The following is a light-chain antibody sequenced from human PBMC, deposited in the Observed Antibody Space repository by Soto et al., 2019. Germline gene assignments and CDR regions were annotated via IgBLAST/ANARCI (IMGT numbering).Light chain of an antibody. V-gene: IGKV3-15*01. CDR1: QSVSSN. CDR3: QRYNNWPPT. CDR2: GAS. Sequence: EIVMTQSPATLSVSPGERATLSCRARQSVSSNLAWYQQKPGQAPRLLIYGASTRATGIPARFSGSGSGTEFTLTISSLQSEDFAVYYCQRYNNWPPTFGGGTKVDIK. J-gene: IGKJ4*01.